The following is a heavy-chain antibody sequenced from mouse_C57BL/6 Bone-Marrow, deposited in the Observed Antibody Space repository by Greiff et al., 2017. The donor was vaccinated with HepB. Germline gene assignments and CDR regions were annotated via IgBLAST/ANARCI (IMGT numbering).Heavy chain of an antibody. CDR1: GYTFTSYW. CDR2: IYPGSGST. CDR3: ARDPYYGNYPAWFAY. D-gene: IGHD2-10*01. V-gene: IGHV1-55*01. Sequence: QVQLQQPGAELVKPGASVKMSCKASGYTFTSYWITWVKQRPGQGLEWIGDIYPGSGSTNYNEKFKSKATLTVDTSSSTAYLQLSSLTSEDSAVYYCARDPYYGNYPAWFAYWGQGTLVTVSA. J-gene: IGHJ3*01.